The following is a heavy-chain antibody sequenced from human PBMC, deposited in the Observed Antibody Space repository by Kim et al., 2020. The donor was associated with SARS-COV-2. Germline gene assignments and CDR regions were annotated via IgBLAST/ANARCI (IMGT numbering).Heavy chain of an antibody. V-gene: IGHV3-48*02. CDR1: GFTFSSYS. CDR3: ARDRGWELLRRSYYYGMDV. Sequence: GGSLRLSCAASGFTFSSYSMNWVRQAPGKGLEWVSYISSSSSTIYYADSVKGRFTISRDNAKNSLYLQMNSLRDEDTAVYYCARDRGWELLRRSYYYGMDVLGQGTTVTVSS. D-gene: IGHD1-26*01. CDR2: ISSSSSTI. J-gene: IGHJ6*02.